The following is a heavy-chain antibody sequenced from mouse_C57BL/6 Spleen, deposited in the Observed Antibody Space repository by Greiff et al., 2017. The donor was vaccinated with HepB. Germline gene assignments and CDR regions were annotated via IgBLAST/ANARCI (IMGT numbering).Heavy chain of an antibody. D-gene: IGHD1-1*01. V-gene: IGHV1-62-2*01. J-gene: IGHJ1*03. CDR2: FYPGSGSI. CDR3: ARHEAYGSSYHWYFDV. Sequence: QVQLKQSGAELVKPGASVKLSCKASGYTFTEYTIHWVKQRSGQGLEWIGWFYPGSGSIKYNEKFKDKATLTADKSSSTVYMELSRVTSEDSAVYVCARHEAYGSSYHWYFDVWGTGTTVTVSS. CDR1: GYTFTEYT.